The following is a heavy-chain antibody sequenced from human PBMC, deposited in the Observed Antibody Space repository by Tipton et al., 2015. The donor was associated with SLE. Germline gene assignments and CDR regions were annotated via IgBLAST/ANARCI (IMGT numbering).Heavy chain of an antibody. Sequence: TLSLTCAVYGASFSTYYWSWIRQPPGKGLEWIGEINYSGNTKYNPSLKSRVTISVDTSKTQFSLSLRSVTAADTAVYYCARGLRFSGGYGMDVWGQGTTVTV. CDR2: INYSGNT. CDR1: GASFSTYY. CDR3: ARGLRFSGGYGMDV. V-gene: IGHV4-34*01. D-gene: IGHD3-10*01. J-gene: IGHJ6*02.